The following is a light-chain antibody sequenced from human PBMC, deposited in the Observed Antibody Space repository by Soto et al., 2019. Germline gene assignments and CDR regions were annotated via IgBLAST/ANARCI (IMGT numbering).Light chain of an antibody. Sequence: DIVMTQSPDSLAVSLGERATINCKSSQSVLYSSNNENCLAWYQQKPGQPPNLLIYWASTRKAGVPDRFSGSGSGTDFTLTISSLQAEDVAVYYCQQYYSTPQTFGQGTRVEIK. V-gene: IGKV4-1*01. CDR3: QQYYSTPQT. CDR2: WAS. CDR1: QSVLYSSNNENC. J-gene: IGKJ1*01.